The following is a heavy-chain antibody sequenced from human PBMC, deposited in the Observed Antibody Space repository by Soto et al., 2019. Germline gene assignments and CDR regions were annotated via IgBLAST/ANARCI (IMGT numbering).Heavy chain of an antibody. D-gene: IGHD1-26*01. CDR3: AKVPVGATGRFDY. V-gene: IGHV3-23*01. CDR2: ISGSGGST. J-gene: IGHJ4*02. CDR1: VFTFSNYA. Sequence: PGGSLRLCCAGSVFTFSNYAMSWFRQAPGKGLAWVSAISGSGGSTYYADSVKGRFTISRDNSKNTLYLQMNSLRAEDTALYYCAKVPVGATGRFDYWGQGTLVTVSS.